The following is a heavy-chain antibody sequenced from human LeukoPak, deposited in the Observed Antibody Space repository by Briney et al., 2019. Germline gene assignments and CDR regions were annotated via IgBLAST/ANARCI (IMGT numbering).Heavy chain of an antibody. CDR1: GFTFSSFA. V-gene: IGHV3-23*01. CDR3: AKASYDFWSGPDY. D-gene: IGHD3-3*01. Sequence: PGGSLRLSCAASGFTFSSFAMGWVRQAPGKGLEWVSTISGSGGSTYYAGSVKGRFTISRDNSKNTLYLQMNCLRAEDTAVYYCAKASYDFWSGPDYWGQGTQVAVSS. CDR2: ISGSGGST. J-gene: IGHJ4*02.